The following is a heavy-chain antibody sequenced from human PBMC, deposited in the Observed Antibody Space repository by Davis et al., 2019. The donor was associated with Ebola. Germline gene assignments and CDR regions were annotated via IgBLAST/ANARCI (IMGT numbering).Heavy chain of an antibody. V-gene: IGHV4-34*01. CDR2: INHSGLT. CDR1: GGSFSGYY. D-gene: IGHD2-21*01. Sequence: PSETLSLTCTVSGGSFSGYYWSWIRQPPGKGLEWIGEINHSGLTNYNPSLKSRVTMSLDTSKNQFSLKLSSVTAADTAVYYCARGPSGYCYSWGQGTLVTVSS. CDR3: ARGPSGYCYS. J-gene: IGHJ4*02.